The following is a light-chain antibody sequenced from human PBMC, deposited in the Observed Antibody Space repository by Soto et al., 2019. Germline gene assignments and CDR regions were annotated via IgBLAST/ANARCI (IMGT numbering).Light chain of an antibody. CDR2: GAS. J-gene: IGKJ1*01. CDR3: QQYNNWPPVWT. Sequence: EIVMTQSPATLSVSPGERATLSCRASQSVSSNLPWYQQKPGQAPRPLIYGASTRATGIPARFSGSGSGTEFTLTISSLQSEDFAVYYCQQYNNWPPVWTFGQGTKVEIK. CDR1: QSVSSN. V-gene: IGKV3-15*01.